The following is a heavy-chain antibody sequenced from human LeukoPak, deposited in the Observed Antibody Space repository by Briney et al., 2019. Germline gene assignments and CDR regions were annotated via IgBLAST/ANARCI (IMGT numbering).Heavy chain of an antibody. CDR3: ARVRGYDTSDFDY. CDR1: GFTFSSYG. V-gene: IGHV3-48*03. D-gene: IGHD3-22*01. Sequence: TGGSLRLSCAASGFTFSSYGMNWVRQAPGKGLEWVSFISSGDSTIYYADSVKGRFTISRDNAKNTLYLQMNSLRAEDTAVYYCARVRGYDTSDFDYWGRGTLVTVSS. J-gene: IGHJ4*02. CDR2: ISSGDSTI.